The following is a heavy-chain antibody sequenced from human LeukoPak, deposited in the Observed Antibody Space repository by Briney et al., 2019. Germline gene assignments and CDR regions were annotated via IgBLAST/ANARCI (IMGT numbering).Heavy chain of an antibody. D-gene: IGHD1-26*01. CDR3: ARTGRIVGASVFFDY. Sequence: SETLSLTCTVSGYSISSGYYWGWIRQPPGKGLEWIGSIYHSGSTYYNPSLKSRVTISVDTSKNQFSLKLSSVTAADTAVYYCARTGRIVGASVFFDYWGQGTLVTVSS. J-gene: IGHJ4*02. CDR2: IYHSGST. V-gene: IGHV4-38-2*02. CDR1: GYSISSGYY.